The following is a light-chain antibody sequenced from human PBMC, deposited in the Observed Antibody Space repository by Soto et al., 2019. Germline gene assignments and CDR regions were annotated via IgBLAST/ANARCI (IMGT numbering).Light chain of an antibody. CDR2: DVS. J-gene: IGLJ1*01. CDR1: SSDVGGYNY. Sequence: HSALTQPASVSGSPGQSITISCTGTSSDVGGYNYVSWYQQHPGNAPKLMIYDVSNPTSGVVNRCSASNSGNTAYLPISGIPAEDAADYSDCYYTSCSTLLDVFGTGTKVTVL. V-gene: IGLV2-14*01. CDR3: CYYTSCSTLLDV.